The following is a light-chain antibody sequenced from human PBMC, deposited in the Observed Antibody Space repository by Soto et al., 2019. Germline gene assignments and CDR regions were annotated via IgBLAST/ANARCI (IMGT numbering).Light chain of an antibody. CDR3: QQYGSSPLT. Sequence: EIVLTQSPGTLSLSPGERATLSCRASQSVYSNFLAWYQQKPGQAPRLLIYGASSRATGIPNRFSGSGSGTDFTLTISRLEPEDVSVYYCQQYGSSPLTFGGGTKLEIK. CDR1: QSVYSNF. CDR2: GAS. V-gene: IGKV3-20*01. J-gene: IGKJ4*01.